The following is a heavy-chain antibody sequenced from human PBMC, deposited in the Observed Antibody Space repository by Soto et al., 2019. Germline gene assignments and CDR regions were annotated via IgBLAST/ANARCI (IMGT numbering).Heavy chain of an antibody. CDR1: GGSISSGGYS. CDR2: IYHSGST. D-gene: IGHD4-17*01. CDR3: ARAHYGDYGYGMDV. J-gene: IGHJ6*02. V-gene: IGHV4-30-2*01. Sequence: QLQLQESGSGLVKPSQTLSLTCAVSGGSISSGGYSWSWIRQPPGKGLEWIGYIYHSGSTYDNPSLKSGVTISVDMAKNQFSLKLSSVTAADTDVYYCARAHYGDYGYGMDVWGQGTTVTVSS.